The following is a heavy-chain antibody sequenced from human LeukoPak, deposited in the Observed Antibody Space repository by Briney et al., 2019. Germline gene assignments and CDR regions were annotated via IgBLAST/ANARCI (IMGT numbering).Heavy chain of an antibody. CDR3: ARSIAPGTAIDY. Sequence: GGSLRLSCAASGFTFSSYWMHWVRHAPGKGLVWVSRINSDGSSTSYADSVKGRFTISRDNAKNTLYLQMNSMRAEDTAVYYCARSIAPGTAIDYWGQGTLVTVSS. V-gene: IGHV3-74*01. D-gene: IGHD2-21*01. CDR1: GFTFSSYW. CDR2: INSDGSST. J-gene: IGHJ4*02.